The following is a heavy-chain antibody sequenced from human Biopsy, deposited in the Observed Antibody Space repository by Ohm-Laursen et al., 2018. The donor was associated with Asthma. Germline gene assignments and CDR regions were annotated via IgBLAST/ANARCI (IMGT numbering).Heavy chain of an antibody. CDR3: AKATLGDIGKDY. V-gene: IGHV3-9*01. D-gene: IGHD2-21*01. Sequence: SPRLSCAAAGFTFDDYGMHWDRQAPGKGLEWVSGISWNSGSIGYADSVKGRFTISRDNAKSSLYLQMNSLRVEDTALYYCAKATLGDIGKDYWGQGTLVTVSS. CDR2: ISWNSGSI. CDR1: GFTFDDYG. J-gene: IGHJ4*02.